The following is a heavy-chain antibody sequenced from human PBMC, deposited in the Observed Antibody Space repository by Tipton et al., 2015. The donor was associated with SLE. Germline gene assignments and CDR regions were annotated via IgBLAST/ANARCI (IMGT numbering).Heavy chain of an antibody. Sequence: TLSLTCSVSGGSIRSSSYYWGWIRQPPGKGLEWIGSIYYSGSTNYNPSLKSRATISVDTSKIQFSLKLSSVTPADTAVYYCARDLAWGSWGYWGQGTLVTVSS. V-gene: IGHV4-39*07. CDR2: IYYSGST. D-gene: IGHD7-27*01. CDR1: GGSIRSSSYY. J-gene: IGHJ4*02. CDR3: ARDLAWGSWGY.